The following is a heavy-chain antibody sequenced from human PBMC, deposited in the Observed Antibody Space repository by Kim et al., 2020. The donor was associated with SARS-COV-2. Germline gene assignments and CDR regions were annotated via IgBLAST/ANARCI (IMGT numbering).Heavy chain of an antibody. D-gene: IGHD2-2*01. V-gene: IGHV7-4-1*02. Sequence: ASVKVSCKASGYTLTDLAISWVRQAPGQGLEWMGWINTNTGKPTYAQGFTGRFVFSLDTSVSTAYLEISGLKAEDTGVYYCARAKYCSNRSCYGDFWGQGTLVTVSS. CDR1: GYTLTDLA. CDR3: ARAKYCSNRSCYGDF. CDR2: INTNTGKP. J-gene: IGHJ4*02.